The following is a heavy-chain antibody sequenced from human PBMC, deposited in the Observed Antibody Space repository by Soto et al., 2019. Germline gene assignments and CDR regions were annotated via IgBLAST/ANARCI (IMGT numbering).Heavy chain of an antibody. CDR1: GYTFTGYY. J-gene: IGHJ4*02. V-gene: IGHV1-2*04. CDR2: INPNSGGT. D-gene: IGHD5-18*01. Sequence: QVQLVQSGAEVKKPGASVKVSCKASGYTFTGYYMHWVRQAPGQGLEWMGWINPNSGGTNYAQKFQGWVTMTRDTSFSTAYMELSRQRSYDTAVYYCARGTPRGYSYGYPDYWGQGTLVTVSS. CDR3: ARGTPRGYSYGYPDY.